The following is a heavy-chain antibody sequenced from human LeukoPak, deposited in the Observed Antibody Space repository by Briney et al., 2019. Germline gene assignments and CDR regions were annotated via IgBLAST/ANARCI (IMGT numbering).Heavy chain of an antibody. V-gene: IGHV3-30*18. Sequence: GGSLRLSCAASGFTFSSYGMHWVRQAPGKGLEWVAVISYDGSNKYYADSVKGRFTISRDNSKNTLYLQMNSLRAEDTAVYYCAKERLADFDYWGQGTLVTVSS. CDR3: AKERLADFDY. CDR2: ISYDGSNK. J-gene: IGHJ4*02. CDR1: GFTFSSYG.